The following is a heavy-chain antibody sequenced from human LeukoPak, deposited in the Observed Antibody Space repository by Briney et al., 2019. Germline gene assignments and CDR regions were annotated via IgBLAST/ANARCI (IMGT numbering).Heavy chain of an antibody. J-gene: IGHJ4*02. D-gene: IGHD3-3*01. CDR2: IRYDGSNK. Sequence: GRSLRLSCAASGFTFSSYGMHWVRQAPGKGLEWVAFIRYDGSNKYYADSVKGRFTISRDNSKNTLYLQMNSLRAEDTAVYYCAKDPRPHYDFWSGYYRYFDYWGQGTLVTVSS. V-gene: IGHV3-30*02. CDR3: AKDPRPHYDFWSGYYRYFDY. CDR1: GFTFSSYG.